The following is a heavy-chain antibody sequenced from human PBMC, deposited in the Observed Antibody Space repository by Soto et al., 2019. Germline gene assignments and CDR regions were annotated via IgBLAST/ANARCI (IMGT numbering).Heavy chain of an antibody. J-gene: IGHJ4*02. V-gene: IGHV1-3*01. CDR1: GYTLTGYA. D-gene: IGHD6-19*01. CDR3: ARDRVMAVAGLFDY. CDR2: INAGNGNT. Sequence: ASVKVSCKASGYTLTGYAIHWVRQAPGQSLEWMGWINAGNGNTKSSEKFQGRVTISRATSASTAYLELSRLTSEDTAVYYCARDRVMAVAGLFDYWGQGTLVTVSS.